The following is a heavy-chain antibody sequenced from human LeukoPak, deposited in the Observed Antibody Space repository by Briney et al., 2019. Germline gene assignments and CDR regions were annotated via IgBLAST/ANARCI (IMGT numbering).Heavy chain of an antibody. J-gene: IGHJ4*02. D-gene: IGHD1-26*01. Sequence: SETLSLTCTVSGGSISRYYWSWIRQPPGKRLEWIGYIYYSGSTNYNPSLKSRVTISLDTSKNQFSLKLSSVTAADTAVYYCASTGGSYYEGSDYWGQGTLVTVSS. CDR2: IYYSGST. CDR3: ASTGGSYYEGSDY. CDR1: GGSISRYY. V-gene: IGHV4-59*12.